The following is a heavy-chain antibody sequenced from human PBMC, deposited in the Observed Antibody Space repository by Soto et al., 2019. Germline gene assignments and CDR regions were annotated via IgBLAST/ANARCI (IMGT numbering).Heavy chain of an antibody. CDR2: IYYSGST. CDR3: ARGTTTGPFFNY. D-gene: IGHD1-1*01. CDR1: GGSISSGGYY. V-gene: IGHV4-61*08. J-gene: IGHJ4*02. Sequence: SETLSLTCTVSGGSISSGGYYWSWIRQPPGKGLEWIDYIYYSGSTNYNPSLKSRVTISVDTSKNQFSLKLSSVTAADTAVYYCARGTTTGPFFNYWGQGTLVTVSS.